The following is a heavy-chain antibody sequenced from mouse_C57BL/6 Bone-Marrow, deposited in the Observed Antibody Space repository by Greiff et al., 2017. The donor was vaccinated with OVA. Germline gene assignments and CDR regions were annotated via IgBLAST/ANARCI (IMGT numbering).Heavy chain of an antibody. CDR1: GFTFSSYA. CDR3: ARMRDYPWFAY. D-gene: IGHD2-4*01. J-gene: IGHJ3*01. V-gene: IGHV5-4*03. Sequence: EVMLVESGGGLVKPGGSLKLSCAASGFTFSSYAMSWVRQTPEKRLEWVATISDGGSYTYYPDNVKGRFTISRDNAKNNLYLQMSHLKSEDTAMYYCARMRDYPWFAYWGQGTLVTVSA. CDR2: ISDGGSYT.